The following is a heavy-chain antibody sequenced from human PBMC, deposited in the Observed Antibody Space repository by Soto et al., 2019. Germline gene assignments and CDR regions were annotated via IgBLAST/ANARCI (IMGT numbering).Heavy chain of an antibody. Sequence: QITLKESGPTLVKPTQTLTLTCTFSGFSLSTSGVGVGWIRQPPGKALEWLARMYWNDDKRYSPSLKSRLTITKDTSKNQVVLTMTNMDPVDTATYYCAHSVADCSSTSCYHSSSWPHFDYWGQGTLVTVSS. J-gene: IGHJ4*02. D-gene: IGHD2-2*01. CDR1: GFSLSTSGVG. CDR3: AHSVADCSSTSCYHSSSWPHFDY. CDR2: MYWNDDK. V-gene: IGHV2-5*01.